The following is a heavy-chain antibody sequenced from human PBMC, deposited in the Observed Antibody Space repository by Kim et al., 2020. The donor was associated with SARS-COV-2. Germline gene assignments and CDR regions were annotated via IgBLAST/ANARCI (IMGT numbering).Heavy chain of an antibody. J-gene: IGHJ6*02. CDR1: GYTLTELS. Sequence: ASVKVSCKVSGYTLTELSMHWVRQAPGKGLEWMGGFDPEDGETIYAQKFQGRVTMTEDTSTDTAYMELSSLRSEDTAVYYYAKAVFSGYYYYGMDVWGQGTTVTVSS. V-gene: IGHV1-24*01. CDR2: FDPEDGET. CDR3: AKAVFSGYYYYGMDV. D-gene: IGHD3-10*02.